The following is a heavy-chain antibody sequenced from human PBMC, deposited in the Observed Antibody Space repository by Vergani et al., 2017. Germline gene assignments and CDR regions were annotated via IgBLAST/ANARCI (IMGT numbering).Heavy chain of an antibody. CDR3: AKGGGDGYNSLDY. CDR2: ISNSGGNT. CDR1: GFTFSSYA. V-gene: IGHV3-23*01. J-gene: IGHJ4*02. D-gene: IGHD5-24*01. Sequence: EVQLLESGGGLVQPGGSLRLSCAASGFTFSSYAMSWVRQAPGKGLEWVSAISNSGGNTYFADSVKGRFTISRDNSKNTLYLQMNSLRAEDTAVYYCAKGGGDGYNSLDYWGQGTRVTVSS.